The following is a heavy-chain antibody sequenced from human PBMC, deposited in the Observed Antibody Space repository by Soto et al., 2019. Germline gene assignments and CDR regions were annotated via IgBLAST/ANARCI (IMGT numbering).Heavy chain of an antibody. D-gene: IGHD3-22*01. CDR1: GFTFSDFG. CDR2: ISHDGSKR. CDR3: AKTATYVDGYDNIGYSSEDY. Sequence: VQLVESGGGVVLPGRSVRLSCEVSGFTFSDFGLDWVRQAPGKGLEWVAIISHDGSKRFYADSVKGRFTISRDNSKNTLYLQMSSLRPEDTALYYCAKTATYVDGYDNIGYSSEDYWGHGTLVTVSS. J-gene: IGHJ4*01. V-gene: IGHV3-30*18.